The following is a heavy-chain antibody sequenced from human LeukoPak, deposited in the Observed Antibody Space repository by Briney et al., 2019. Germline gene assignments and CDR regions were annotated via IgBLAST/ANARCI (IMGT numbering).Heavy chain of an antibody. V-gene: IGHV3-23*01. J-gene: IGHJ3*02. Sequence: GGSLRLSCAASGFTFSSYAMSWVRQAPGKGLEWVSSSGDNTRYADSVKGRFTISRDNSKNTLDLQMNGLRAEDTAVYYCAKSWRYYNSSNYYAFDIWGQGTMVTVSS. CDR3: AKSWRYYNSSNYYAFDI. CDR2: SGDNT. D-gene: IGHD3-22*01. CDR1: GFTFSSYA.